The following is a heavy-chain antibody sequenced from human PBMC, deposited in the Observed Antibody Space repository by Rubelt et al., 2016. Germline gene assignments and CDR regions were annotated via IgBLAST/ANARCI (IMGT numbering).Heavy chain of an antibody. J-gene: IGHJ5*02. CDR1: GYTFTSYG. CDR2: ISASNGNT. V-gene: IGHV1-18*01. Sequence: QVQLVQSGAEVKKPGASVKVSCKASGYTFTSYGISWVRQAPGQGLEWMGWISASNGNTNYAQKLQGRVTMTTDTATSTAYMELRSLRSDDTAVYYCARDKEWLATRGFQNWFDPWGQGTLVTVSS. D-gene: IGHD6-19*01. CDR3: ARDKEWLATRGFQNWFDP.